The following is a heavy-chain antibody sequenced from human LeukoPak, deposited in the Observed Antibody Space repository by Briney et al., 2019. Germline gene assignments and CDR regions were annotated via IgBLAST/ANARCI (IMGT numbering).Heavy chain of an antibody. Sequence: GGSLRLSCAASGFTFSSYAMSWVRQAPGKGLEWVSGISWNSGSIGYADSVKGRFTISRDNAKNSLYLQMNSLRAEDMALYYCAKGKFYYDSSGYPNDAFDIWGQGTMVTVSS. CDR1: GFTFSSYA. D-gene: IGHD3-22*01. J-gene: IGHJ3*02. CDR2: ISWNSGSI. CDR3: AKGKFYYDSSGYPNDAFDI. V-gene: IGHV3-9*03.